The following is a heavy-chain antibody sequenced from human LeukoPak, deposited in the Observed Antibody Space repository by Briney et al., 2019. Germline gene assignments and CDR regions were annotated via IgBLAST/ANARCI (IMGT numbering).Heavy chain of an antibody. CDR1: GYTFTDHY. Sequence: ASVKVSCKASGYTFTDHYMHWVRQAPGQGFEWMGRIKPNTGGTHYAQKFQGRVTMNTDTSISTAYIELSSLTSDDTAAYYCARQAATGAWLDPWGQGTLVTVSS. D-gene: IGHD6-25*01. J-gene: IGHJ5*02. CDR3: ARQAATGAWLDP. CDR2: IKPNTGGT. V-gene: IGHV1-2*06.